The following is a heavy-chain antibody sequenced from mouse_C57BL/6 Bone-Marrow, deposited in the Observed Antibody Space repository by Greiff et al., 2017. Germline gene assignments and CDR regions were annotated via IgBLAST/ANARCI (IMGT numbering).Heavy chain of an antibody. CDR3: ASSTMVTTTGYYFDY. D-gene: IGHD2-2*01. CDR1: GYTFTSYW. CDR2: IYPGSGST. J-gene: IGHJ2*01. V-gene: IGHV1-55*01. Sequence: QVQLQQPGAELVKPGASVKMSCKASGYTFTSYWITWVKQRPEQGLAWIGDIYPGSGSTNYNEKFKSKATLTVDTSSSTAYMQLSSLTSEDSAVYYCASSTMVTTTGYYFDYWGQGTTLTVSS.